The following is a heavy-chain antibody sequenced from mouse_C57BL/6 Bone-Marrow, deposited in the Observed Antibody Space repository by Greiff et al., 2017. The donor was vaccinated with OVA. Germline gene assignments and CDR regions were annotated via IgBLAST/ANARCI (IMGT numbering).Heavy chain of an antibody. V-gene: IGHV1-55*01. CDR3: ARSRYYYGSSPWFAY. Sequence: QVQLQQPGAELVKPGASVKMSCKASGYTFTSYWITWVKQRPGQGLEWIGDIYPRDGSTKYNEKFKGKATLTVDTSSSTAYMELHSLTSEDSAVYFCARSRYYYGSSPWFAYWGQGTLVTVSA. J-gene: IGHJ3*01. D-gene: IGHD1-1*01. CDR2: IYPRDGST. CDR1: GYTFTSYW.